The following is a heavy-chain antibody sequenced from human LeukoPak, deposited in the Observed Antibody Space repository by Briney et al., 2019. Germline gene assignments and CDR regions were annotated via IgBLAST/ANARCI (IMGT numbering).Heavy chain of an antibody. D-gene: IGHD2-2*01. Sequence: GESLKISCKASGYSFTSYWIGWVRQMPGKGLAWMGIIYPGDSDTRYSPSFQGQVTISADKSISTAYLQWSSLTASDTAMYYCASRKYCSSTSCYFTFDYWGQGTLVTVSS. CDR3: ASRKYCSSTSCYFTFDY. J-gene: IGHJ4*02. CDR2: IYPGDSDT. V-gene: IGHV5-51*01. CDR1: GYSFTSYW.